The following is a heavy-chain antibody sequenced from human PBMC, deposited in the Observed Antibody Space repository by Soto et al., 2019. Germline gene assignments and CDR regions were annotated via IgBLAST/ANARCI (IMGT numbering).Heavy chain of an antibody. CDR1: RVRIGCRA. CDR2: IIPIFGTA. J-gene: IGHJ4*02. CDR3: PTDDDIWSGNKGFAF. D-gene: IGHD3-3*01. Sequence: ASRVRIGCRAMWWPQHDNGQGLEWMGGIIPIFGTANYAQKFQGRVTITADESTSTAYMELSSLKTEDTAVYYCPTDDDIWSGNKGFAFRGQGT. V-gene: IGHV1-69*01.